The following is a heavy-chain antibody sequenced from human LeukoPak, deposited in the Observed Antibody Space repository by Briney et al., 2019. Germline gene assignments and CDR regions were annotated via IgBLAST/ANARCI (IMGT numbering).Heavy chain of an antibody. Sequence: GGSLRPLCTASGFVFGDDAMKGFRQGPGNGKEWLGLIRSKAYGETTDYAASVKGRFTISRDDSKSIAYLQMNSLKTEDTAVYYCSRDPYGDPNWFDPWGQGTLVTVSS. D-gene: IGHD4-17*01. J-gene: IGHJ5*02. V-gene: IGHV3-49*03. CDR3: SRDPYGDPNWFDP. CDR2: IRSKAYGETT. CDR1: GFVFGDDA.